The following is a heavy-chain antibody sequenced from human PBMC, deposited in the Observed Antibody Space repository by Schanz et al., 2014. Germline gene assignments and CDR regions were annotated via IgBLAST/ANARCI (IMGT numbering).Heavy chain of an antibody. J-gene: IGHJ4*02. D-gene: IGHD2-8*01. Sequence: QVQLQESGPGLVKASGTLSLTCAVSGGSIGSSNWWSWVRQPPGKGLEWIGRIYYSGSTYYNTSLKTRVPISVDSSKTHFFLKLSSVTAADTAVYYCAKTSVLYPWGYFDYWGQGTLVTVSS. CDR3: AKTSVLYPWGYFDY. CDR2: IYYSGST. CDR1: GGSIGSSNW. V-gene: IGHV4-4*02.